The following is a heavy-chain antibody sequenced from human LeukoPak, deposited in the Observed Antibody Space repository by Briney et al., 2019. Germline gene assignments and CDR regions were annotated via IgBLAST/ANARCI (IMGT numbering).Heavy chain of an antibody. D-gene: IGHD3-3*01. CDR3: ARKIYDFWSGYPFDY. CDR1: GSTFSSYW. Sequence: PGGSLRLSCAASGSTFSSYWMSWVRQAPGKGLEWVANIKQDGSEKYYVDSVKGRFTISRDNAKNSLYLQMNSLRAEDTAVYYCARKIYDFWSGYPFDYWGQGTLVTVSS. J-gene: IGHJ4*02. CDR2: IKQDGSEK. V-gene: IGHV3-7*03.